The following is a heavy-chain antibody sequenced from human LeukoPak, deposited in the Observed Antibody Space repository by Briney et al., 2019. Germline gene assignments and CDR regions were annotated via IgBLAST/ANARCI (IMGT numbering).Heavy chain of an antibody. CDR1: GFTFNNYW. V-gene: IGHV3-7*01. D-gene: IGHD3-10*01. CDR3: ARTPDGADY. J-gene: IGHJ4*02. Sequence: PGGSLRLSCAAPGFTFNNYWMTWFRQAPGKGLEWVANIKQDGTEIFYVDSVRGRFIISRDNAENSLYLQMNSLRVEDTAVYYCARTPDGADYWGQGTLVTVSS. CDR2: IKQDGTEI.